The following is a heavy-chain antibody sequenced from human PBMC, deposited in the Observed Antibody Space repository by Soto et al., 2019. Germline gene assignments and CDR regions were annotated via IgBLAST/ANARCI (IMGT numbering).Heavy chain of an antibody. J-gene: IGHJ4*01. CDR3: ARVHVMVVAGSTFDY. CDR2: IYHGGTT. CDR1: SYSISSGSY. V-gene: IGHV4-38-2*02. D-gene: IGHD6-19*01. Sequence: SSETLSLTCTVSSYSISSGSYWAWIRQPPGKGPEWIASIYHGGTTFYNPSLKSRITISVDTSNNQFSLKLTSVTAADTAVYYCARVHVMVVAGSTFDYWGHGTLVTVSS.